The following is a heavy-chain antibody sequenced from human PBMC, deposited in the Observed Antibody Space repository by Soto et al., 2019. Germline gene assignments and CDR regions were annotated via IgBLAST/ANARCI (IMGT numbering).Heavy chain of an antibody. J-gene: IGHJ4*02. CDR2: IYYSGST. Sequence: SETLSRTCTVSGGSISSYYWSWIRQPPGKGLEWIGYIYYSGSTNYNPSLKSRVTISVDTSKNQFSLKLSSVTAADTAVYYCARVGIAARRGVFDYWGQGTLVTVSS. CDR1: GGSISSYY. CDR3: ARVGIAARRGVFDY. V-gene: IGHV4-59*01. D-gene: IGHD6-6*01.